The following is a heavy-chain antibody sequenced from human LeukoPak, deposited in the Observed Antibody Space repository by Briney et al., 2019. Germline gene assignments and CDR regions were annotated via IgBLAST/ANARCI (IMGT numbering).Heavy chain of an antibody. V-gene: IGHV1-2*02. D-gene: IGHD1-7*01. Sequence: ASVKVSCKASGYTFTGYYMHWVRQAPGQGLGWMGWINPNSGGTNYAQKFQGRVTMTRDTSISTAYMELSRLRSDDTAVYYCARVFNWNFDWFDPWGQGTLVTVSS. CDR3: ARVFNWNFDWFDP. CDR1: GYTFTGYY. J-gene: IGHJ5*02. CDR2: INPNSGGT.